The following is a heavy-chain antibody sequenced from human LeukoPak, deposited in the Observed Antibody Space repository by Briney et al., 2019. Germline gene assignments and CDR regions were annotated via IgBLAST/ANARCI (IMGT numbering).Heavy chain of an antibody. V-gene: IGHV3-21*01. D-gene: IGHD2-2*01. CDR3: ARDLRSVVVPAAIKYFQH. Sequence: PGGSLRLSCAASGFTFSSYSMNWVRQAPGKGLEWVSSISSSSSYIYYADSVKGRFTISRDNAKNSLYLQMNSLRAEDTAVYYCARDLRSVVVPAAIKYFQHWGQGTLVTVPS. CDR1: GFTFSSYS. CDR2: ISSSSSYI. J-gene: IGHJ1*01.